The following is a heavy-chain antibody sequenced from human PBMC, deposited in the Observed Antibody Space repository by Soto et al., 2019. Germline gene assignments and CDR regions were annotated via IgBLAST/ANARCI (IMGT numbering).Heavy chain of an antibody. D-gene: IGHD4-17*01. V-gene: IGHV3-23*01. CDR3: AKDRLGATVTFLFDY. CDR2: ISGSGGST. J-gene: IGHJ4*02. CDR1: GFTFSSYA. Sequence: GGSLRLSCAASGFTFSSYAMSWVRQAPGKGLEWVSAISGSGGSTYYADSVKGRFTISRDNSKNTLYLQMNSLRAEDTAVYYCAKDRLGATVTFLFDYWGQGTLVTVSS.